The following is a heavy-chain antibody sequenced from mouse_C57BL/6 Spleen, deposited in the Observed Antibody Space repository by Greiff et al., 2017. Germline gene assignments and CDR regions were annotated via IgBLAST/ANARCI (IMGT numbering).Heavy chain of an antibody. CDR2: IRSKSNNYAT. CDR3: VRRGWDVRGAMDY. CDR1: GFSFNTYA. V-gene: IGHV10-1*01. D-gene: IGHD4-1*01. Sequence: EVNLVESGGGLVQPKGSLKLSCAASGFSFNTYAMNWVRQAPGKGLEWVARIRSKSNNYATYYADSVKDRFTISRDDSESMLYLQMNNLKTEDTAMYYCVRRGWDVRGAMDYWGQGTSVTVSS. J-gene: IGHJ4*01.